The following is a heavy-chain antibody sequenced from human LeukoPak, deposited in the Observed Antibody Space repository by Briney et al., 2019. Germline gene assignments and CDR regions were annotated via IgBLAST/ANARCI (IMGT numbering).Heavy chain of an antibody. CDR2: ISYTGST. CDR3: ARDSGSTSDY. Sequence: SETLSLTCTVSGDSISNYYWSSIRQPPGKGLEWIGYISYTGSTSYNLSLKSRVTISVDTSKKQFSLKVSSVTAADTAVYYCARDSGSTSDYWGQGTLVTVSS. D-gene: IGHD2-15*01. J-gene: IGHJ4*02. V-gene: IGHV4-59*01. CDR1: GDSISNYY.